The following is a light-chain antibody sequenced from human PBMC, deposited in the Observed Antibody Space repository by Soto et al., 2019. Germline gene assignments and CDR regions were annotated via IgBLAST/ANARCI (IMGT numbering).Light chain of an antibody. CDR1: QTMSSN. Sequence: EIVMTQSPATLSVSPGERATLSCRASQTMSSNLAWYQQKPGQSPRLLIHGASTRATGVPARFSGNGYGTDFTLTISSLQSEDFAVYYCQQYHNWPPQYTFGQGTKLQIK. V-gene: IGKV3-15*01. CDR2: GAS. J-gene: IGKJ2*01. CDR3: QQYHNWPPQYT.